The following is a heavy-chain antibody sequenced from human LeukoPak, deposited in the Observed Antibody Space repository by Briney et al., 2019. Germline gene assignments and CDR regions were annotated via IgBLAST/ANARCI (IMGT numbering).Heavy chain of an antibody. J-gene: IGHJ2*01. CDR3: AHSRSGWYWYFDL. Sequence: EPGPTPVNPIQTLTLTCTFSGFSLSTTGVGVGWIRQPPGKALEWLALIYWNDDKRYSPSLDSRLIINNDTATNQVVLTMTNMDPLDTATYYCAHSRSGWYWYFDLWGRGTLVTVSS. V-gene: IGHV2-5*01. CDR2: IYWNDDK. D-gene: IGHD6-19*01. CDR1: GFSLSTTGVG.